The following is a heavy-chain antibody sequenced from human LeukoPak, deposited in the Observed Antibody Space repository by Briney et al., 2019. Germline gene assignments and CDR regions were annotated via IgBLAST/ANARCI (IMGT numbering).Heavy chain of an antibody. D-gene: IGHD3-9*01. CDR1: GGSISSYY. J-gene: IGHJ4*02. CDR3: ARGGEGYDILTGGYFDY. Sequence: PSETLSLTCTVSGGSISSYYWSWIRQPAGKGLEWIGYIYYTGSTNYNPSLKSRITISVDTSKNQFSLKLSSVTAADTAVYYCARGGEGYDILTGGYFDYWGQGTLVTVSS. CDR2: IYYTGST. V-gene: IGHV4-59*01.